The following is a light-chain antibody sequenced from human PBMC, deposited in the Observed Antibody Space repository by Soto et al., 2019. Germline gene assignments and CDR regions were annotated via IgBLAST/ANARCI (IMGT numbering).Light chain of an antibody. V-gene: IGKV1-5*01. CDR1: QSINSW. J-gene: IGKJ1*01. CDR3: QQYNTYWT. Sequence: DIQMTQSPSTLSASVGDRVTITCRASQSINSWLAWYQQKPGKPPKLLIYDASSLESGVPSRFSGSGSGTEFTLTISSLQPDDFATYYCQQYNTYWTFGQGTKVDIK. CDR2: DAS.